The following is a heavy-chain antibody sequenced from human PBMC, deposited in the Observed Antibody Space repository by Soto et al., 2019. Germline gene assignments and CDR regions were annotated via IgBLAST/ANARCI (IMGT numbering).Heavy chain of an antibody. D-gene: IGHD2-2*01. CDR3: ARENWYCSSSSCYAPYYFDY. CDR1: GFTFRSYS. CDR2: ISSSSSYI. J-gene: IGHJ4*02. V-gene: IGHV3-21*01. Sequence: GGPLRLSCAASGFTFRSYSVNWVRQAPGKGLEWVSSISSSSSYIYYADSVKGRFTISRDNAKNSLYLQMNSLRAEDTTVYYCARENWYCSSSSCYAPYYFDYWGRGTLVTVSS.